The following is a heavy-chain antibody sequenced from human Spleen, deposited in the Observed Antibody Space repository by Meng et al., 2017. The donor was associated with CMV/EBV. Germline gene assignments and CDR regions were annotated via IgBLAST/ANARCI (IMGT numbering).Heavy chain of an antibody. J-gene: IGHJ4*02. V-gene: IGHV3-23*01. CDR1: GFTFSNYA. CDR2: VSGSGGST. CDR3: AKEGYEDFWSPDY. D-gene: IGHD3-3*01. Sequence: GESLKISCAASGFTFSNYAMSWVRQAPGKGLEWVSGVSGSGGSTYYVDSVKGRFTISRDNSKNTLYLQLNSLRAEDTAVYYCAKEGYEDFWSPDYWGQGTLVTVS.